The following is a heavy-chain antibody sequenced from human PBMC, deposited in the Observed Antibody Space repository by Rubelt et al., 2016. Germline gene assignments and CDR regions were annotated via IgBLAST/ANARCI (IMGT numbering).Heavy chain of an antibody. Sequence: QLQLQESGPGLVKPSETLSLTCTVSGGSISGSGYYWVWIRPPPGKVLEWIGSIYYTGSTYYNPSLKRRVTISVDTSKRQFSLKLSSVTAADTAVYYWAGSYGSGYGMEVWGPGTTVTVSS. CDR1: GGSISGSGYY. J-gene: IGHJ6*02. CDR2: IYYTGST. D-gene: IGHD3-10*01. V-gene: IGHV4-39*07. CDR3: AGSYGSGYGMEV.